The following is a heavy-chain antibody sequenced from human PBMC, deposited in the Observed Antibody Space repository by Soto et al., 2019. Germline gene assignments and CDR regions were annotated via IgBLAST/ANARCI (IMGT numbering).Heavy chain of an antibody. J-gene: IGHJ6*03. CDR3: ARHPTARRPDKYYYYYMDV. D-gene: IGHD2-21*02. Sequence: SETLSLTCTVSGGSISSSSYYWGWIRQPPGKGLEWIGSIYYSGSTYYNPSLKSRVTISVDTSKNQFSLKLSSVTAADTAVYYCARHPTARRPDKYYYYYMDVWGKGTTVTVSS. CDR1: GGSISSSSYY. V-gene: IGHV4-39*01. CDR2: IYYSGST.